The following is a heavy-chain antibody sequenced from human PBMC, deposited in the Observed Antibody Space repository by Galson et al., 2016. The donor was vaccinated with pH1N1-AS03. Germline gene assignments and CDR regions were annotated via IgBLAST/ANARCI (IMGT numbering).Heavy chain of an antibody. J-gene: IGHJ4*02. CDR2: MYYTGST. Sequence: LSLTCTVSGGYVSSSRNYWGWIRQPPGKGLEWTGSMYYTGSTYKTPSLQSRATISVDTSKNQFSLKLISVTAADTAVYYCARYERWFSSGWDIDSWSLGTLATVFS. V-gene: IGHV4-39*07. D-gene: IGHD6-19*01. CDR3: ARYERWFSSGWDIDS. CDR1: GGYVSSSRNY.